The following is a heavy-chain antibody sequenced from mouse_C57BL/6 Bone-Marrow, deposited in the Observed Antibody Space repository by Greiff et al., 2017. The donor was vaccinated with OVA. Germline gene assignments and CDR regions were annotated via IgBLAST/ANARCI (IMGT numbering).Heavy chain of an antibody. D-gene: IGHD2-1*01. V-gene: IGHV1-82*01. Sequence: VQLQQSGPELVKPGASVKISCKASGYAFSSSWMNWVKQRPGKGLEGIGRIYPGDGDTNYNGKFKGKATLTADKSSSTAYMQLSSLTSEDSAVYFCARSGGNYRYFDYWGQGTTLTVSS. J-gene: IGHJ2*01. CDR2: IYPGDGDT. CDR3: ARSGGNYRYFDY. CDR1: GYAFSSSW.